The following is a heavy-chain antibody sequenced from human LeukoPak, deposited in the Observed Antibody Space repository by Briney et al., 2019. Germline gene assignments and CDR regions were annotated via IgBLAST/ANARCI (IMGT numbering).Heavy chain of an antibody. D-gene: IGHD2/OR15-2a*01. J-gene: IGHJ4*02. CDR2: ISHNGDTT. CDR3: VNKAIV. V-gene: IGHV3-64D*08. Sequence: GGSLRLSCSASGFTFSTYAMYWVRQAPGKGLEYVSVISHNGDTTYYADSVKGRFTISRDNSKNTLYLQMSSLRAEDTAVYYCVNKAIVWGQGTLVTVSS. CDR1: GFTFSTYA.